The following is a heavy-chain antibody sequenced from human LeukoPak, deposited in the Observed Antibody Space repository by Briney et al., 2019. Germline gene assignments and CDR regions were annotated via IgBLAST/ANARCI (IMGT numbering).Heavy chain of an antibody. V-gene: IGHV1-69*01. J-gene: IGHJ4*02. CDR3: ARDPPLNSGSGQDYFDY. CDR2: IIPIFGTA. Sequence: SVKVSFKASGGTFSSYAISWVRQAPGQGLEWMGGIIPIFGTANYAQKFQGRVTITADESTSTAYMELSSLRSEDTAVYYCARDPPLNSGSGQDYFDYWGQGTLVTVSS. CDR1: GGTFSSYA. D-gene: IGHD1-26*01.